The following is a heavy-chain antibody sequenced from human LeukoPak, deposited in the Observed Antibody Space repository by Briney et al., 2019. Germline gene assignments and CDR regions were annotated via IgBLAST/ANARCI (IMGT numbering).Heavy chain of an antibody. J-gene: IGHJ4*02. CDR2: ISAYNGNT. CDR3: ARDLYGGNSAY. CDR1: GYTFTTYG. Sequence: ASVKVSCKASGYTFTTYGISWVRQAPGQGLEWMGCISAYNGNTNYAQNLQGRVTMTTDTSTSTAYMELRSLSSDDTAVYYCARDLYGGNSAYWGQGTLVAVSS. V-gene: IGHV1-18*01. D-gene: IGHD4-23*01.